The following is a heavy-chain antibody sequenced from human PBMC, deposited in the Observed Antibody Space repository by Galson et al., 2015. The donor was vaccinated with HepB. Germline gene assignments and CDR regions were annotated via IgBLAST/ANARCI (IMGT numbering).Heavy chain of an antibody. Sequence: SVKVSCKASGYTFTGYYMHWVRQAPGQGLEWMGWINPNSGGTNYAQKFQGRVTMTRDTSISTAYMELSRLRSDDTAVYYCARDLSVVVVAATYWGQGTLVTVSS. D-gene: IGHD2-15*01. CDR3: ARDLSVVVVAATY. CDR2: INPNSGGT. J-gene: IGHJ4*02. CDR1: GYTFTGYY. V-gene: IGHV1-2*02.